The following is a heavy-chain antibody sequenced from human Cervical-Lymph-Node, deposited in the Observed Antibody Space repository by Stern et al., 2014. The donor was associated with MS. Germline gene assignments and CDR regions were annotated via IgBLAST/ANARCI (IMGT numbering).Heavy chain of an antibody. D-gene: IGHD6-13*01. CDR2: IFPGDSDA. Sequence: VQLVESGAEVKKPGESLRISCKGSGYTFSNYWIGWVRQIPGKGLEWIGSIFPGDSDARSSPSFQGQITISADKSSNTAFLQWNSLKASDTAMYYCARRKYSSSYYYYFGMDVWGQGTTVTVSS. J-gene: IGHJ6*02. CDR1: GYTFSNYW. V-gene: IGHV5-51*03. CDR3: ARRKYSSSYYYYFGMDV.